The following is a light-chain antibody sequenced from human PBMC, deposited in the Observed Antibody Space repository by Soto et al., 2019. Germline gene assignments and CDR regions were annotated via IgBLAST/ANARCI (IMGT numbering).Light chain of an antibody. CDR3: QQSYSTPRT. Sequence: IQMTQSPSSLSSSLGYRFTITCRASQSISSYLNWYQQKPGKAPKLLIYAASSLQSGVPSRFSGSGSGTDFTLTISSLQPEDFATYYCQQSYSTPRTFGGGTKVDIK. CDR2: AAS. CDR1: QSISSY. V-gene: IGKV1-39*01. J-gene: IGKJ4*01.